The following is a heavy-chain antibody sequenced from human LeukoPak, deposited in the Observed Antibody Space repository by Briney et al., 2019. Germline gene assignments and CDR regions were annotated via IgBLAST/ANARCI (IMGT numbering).Heavy chain of an antibody. J-gene: IGHJ6*02. CDR3: VRGYSFGPYGMDV. Sequence: GGSLRLSCSASGFPFSSYAIHWVRQALGKGLEYVSAISDSGGSTYYADSVKGRFTISRDNSKNTLYLQMSSLRAEDTAVYFCVRGYSFGPYGMDVWGQGTTVTVSS. CDR1: GFPFSSYA. V-gene: IGHV3-64D*09. CDR2: ISDSGGST. D-gene: IGHD2-15*01.